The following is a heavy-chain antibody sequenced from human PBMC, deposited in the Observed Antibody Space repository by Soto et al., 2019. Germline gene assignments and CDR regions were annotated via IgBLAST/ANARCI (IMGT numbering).Heavy chain of an antibody. V-gene: IGHV4-31*03. Sequence: QVQLQESGPGLVKPSQTLSLTCTVSGGSVSSGAYYWSWNRQHPGKGLEWIGYISYIGSTYYNPSLKSRVTISVDTSKNHFSLKLSSVTAAVTAVYSCARWELRIINAFDLWGQGTMVTVSS. J-gene: IGHJ3*01. CDR3: ARWELRIINAFDL. CDR1: GGSVSSGAYY. D-gene: IGHD1-7*01. CDR2: ISYIGST.